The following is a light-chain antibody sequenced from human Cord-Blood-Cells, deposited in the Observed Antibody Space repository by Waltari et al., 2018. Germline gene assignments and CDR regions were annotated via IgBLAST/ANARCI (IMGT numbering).Light chain of an antibody. CDR1: SGINVGTYR. Sequence: QAVLTQPSSLSASPGASASLTCTLRSGINVGTYRIYWYQQKPGSPPQYLLRYKSDSDKQQGSGGPSRFSGAKDASANAGIFLISGLQSEDEADYYCMIWHSSAWVFGGGTKLTGL. CDR3: MIWHSSAWV. J-gene: IGLJ3*02. CDR2: YKSDSDK. V-gene: IGLV5-45*02.